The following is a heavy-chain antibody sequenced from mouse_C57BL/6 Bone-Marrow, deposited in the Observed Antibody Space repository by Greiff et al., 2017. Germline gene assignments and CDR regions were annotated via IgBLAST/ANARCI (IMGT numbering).Heavy chain of an antibody. D-gene: IGHD1-1*01. CDR1: GFSLNSYA. V-gene: IGHV2-9-1*01. J-gene: IGHJ4*01. Sequence: VKLVESGPGLVAPSQSLSITCTVSGFSLNSYAISWVRQPPGKGLEWLGVIWTGGGTNYTSALKSRLSHSQDNSKSQVFLKMNSLQTDDTARYYCARKGSSYLYAMDYWGQGTSVTVSS. CDR3: ARKGSSYLYAMDY. CDR2: IWTGGGT.